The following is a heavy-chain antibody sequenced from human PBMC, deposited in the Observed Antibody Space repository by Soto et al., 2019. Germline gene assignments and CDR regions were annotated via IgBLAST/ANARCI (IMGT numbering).Heavy chain of an antibody. D-gene: IGHD2-15*01. CDR2: IKQDGSEK. V-gene: IGHV3-7*01. CDR3: VREPHTVDCSGGSCSENARYNWFDP. J-gene: IGHJ5*02. CDR1: GFTFSSYW. Sequence: GGSLRLSCGALGFTFSSYWMSWVRQAPGKGLEWVAKIKQDGSEKYYVDSVKGRFTISRDNTQNSVSLQMNSLRVDDTAVYYCVREPHTVDCSGGSCSENARYNWFDPWGQGILVTVSS.